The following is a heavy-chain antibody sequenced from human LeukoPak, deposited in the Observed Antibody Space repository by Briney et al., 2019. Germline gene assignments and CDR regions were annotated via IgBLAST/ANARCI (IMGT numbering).Heavy chain of an antibody. Sequence: SETLSLTCTVSGGSISSYYWSWIRQPPGKGLEWIGYIYYSGSTNYNPSLKSRVTISVDTSKNQFSLKLTSVSAADTAMYYCARDGAFDVWGQGTMVTVSA. V-gene: IGHV4-59*12. CDR3: ARDGAFDV. J-gene: IGHJ3*01. CDR1: GGSISSYY. CDR2: IYYSGST.